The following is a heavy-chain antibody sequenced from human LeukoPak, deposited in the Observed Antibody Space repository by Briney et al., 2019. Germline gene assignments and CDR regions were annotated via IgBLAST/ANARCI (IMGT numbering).Heavy chain of an antibody. CDR2: IYHTGST. CDR3: ARAEYVYEYSPFYL. J-gene: IGHJ5*02. CDR1: GGSISDYY. D-gene: IGHD2/OR15-2a*01. Sequence: PSETLSLTCTVSGGSISDYYWNWIRQPPGRGLEWIGYIYHTGSTSYNPSLESRVTMSVDTSQNQFSLKLCSVTAADTAVYYCARAEYVYEYSPFYLWGQGILVTVSS. V-gene: IGHV4-59*01.